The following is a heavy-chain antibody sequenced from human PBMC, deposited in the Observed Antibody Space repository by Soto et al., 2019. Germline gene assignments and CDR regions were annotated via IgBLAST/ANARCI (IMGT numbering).Heavy chain of an antibody. CDR2: ISAHNGNT. V-gene: IGHV1-18*01. Sequence: QVHLVQSGAEVKKPGASVKVSCKGSGYTFTSYGITWVRQAPGQGRERMGWISAHNGNTDYAQKLQGRVTVTRDTSTSSAYMELRRQRSDDTAVYYCARGRYGDYWGQGALVTVSS. CDR3: ARGRYGDY. CDR1: GYTFTSYG. J-gene: IGHJ4*02. D-gene: IGHD1-1*01.